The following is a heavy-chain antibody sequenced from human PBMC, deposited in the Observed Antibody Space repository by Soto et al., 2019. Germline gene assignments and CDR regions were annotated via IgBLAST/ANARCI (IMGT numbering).Heavy chain of an antibody. D-gene: IGHD3-9*01. CDR2: IIPIFGTA. V-gene: IGHV1-69*13. J-gene: IGHJ6*02. CDR3: ARGMYYDILTGYPWGSYYYYGMDV. CDR1: GGTFSSYA. Sequence: SVKVSCKASGGTFSSYAISWVRQAPGQGRERMGGIIPIFGTANYAQKVQGRVTITADESTSTAYMELSSLRSEDTAVYYCARGMYYDILTGYPWGSYYYYGMDVWGQGTTVTVS.